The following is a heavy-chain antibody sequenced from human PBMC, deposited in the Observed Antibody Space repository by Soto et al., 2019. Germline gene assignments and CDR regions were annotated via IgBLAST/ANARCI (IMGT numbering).Heavy chain of an antibody. V-gene: IGHV3-33*02. J-gene: IGHJ4*02. CDR2: IWSHGTDQ. CDR3: GKDIRSGSIDY. Sequence: GSLRLSCAASGYSITIHGMHWVRQAPGKGLEWVALIWSHGTDQYYADSVRGRFTVSRDTSTNTVFLQMHSLRADDTATYYCGKDIRSGSIDYWGQGTPVTVSS. D-gene: IGHD1-1*01. CDR1: GYSITIHG.